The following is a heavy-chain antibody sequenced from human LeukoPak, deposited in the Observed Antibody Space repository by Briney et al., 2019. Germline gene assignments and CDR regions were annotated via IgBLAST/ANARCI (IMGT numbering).Heavy chain of an antibody. CDR2: IDSGGST. Sequence: GGSLRLSCAASGFTVSSNYMSWVRRAPGKGLEWVSVIDSGGSTYYADSVKGRFTISRDNSKNTLYLQMNSLRAEDTAVYYCARSISGSYFGYFDYWGQGTLVTVSS. CDR1: GFTVSSNY. V-gene: IGHV3-66*01. D-gene: IGHD1-26*01. CDR3: ARSISGSYFGYFDY. J-gene: IGHJ4*02.